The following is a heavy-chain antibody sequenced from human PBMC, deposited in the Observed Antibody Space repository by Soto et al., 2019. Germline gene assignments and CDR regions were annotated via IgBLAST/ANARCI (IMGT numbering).Heavy chain of an antibody. D-gene: IGHD5-18*01. CDR1: GFTFSSFS. Sequence: PGGSLRLSCAASGFTFSSFSMNWVRQAPGKGLEWVSYISSSSSTIYYADSVKGRFTISRDNAKNSLYLQMNSLRDEDTAVYYCARDEYRDTAMVENGMDVWGQGTTVTVS. V-gene: IGHV3-48*02. CDR2: ISSSSSTI. CDR3: ARDEYRDTAMVENGMDV. J-gene: IGHJ6*02.